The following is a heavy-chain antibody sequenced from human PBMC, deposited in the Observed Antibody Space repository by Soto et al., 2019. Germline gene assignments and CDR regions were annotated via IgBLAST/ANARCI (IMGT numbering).Heavy chain of an antibody. Sequence: GGSLRLSCLASGFTFSDFAMTWVRHVPGRGLEWVASLDGAGGSTYYAESVRGRFSISRDNSQNTLFLQMKRLTVDDTAIYYCAAPRDEYGSGVSWFTYGMDIWGQGTTVTVSS. CDR1: GFTFSDFA. V-gene: IGHV3-23*01. J-gene: IGHJ6*02. CDR3: AAPRDEYGSGVSWFTYGMDI. D-gene: IGHD3-10*01. CDR2: LDGAGGST.